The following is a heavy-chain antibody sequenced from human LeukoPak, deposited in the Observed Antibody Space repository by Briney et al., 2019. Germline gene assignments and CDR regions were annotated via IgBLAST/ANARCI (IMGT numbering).Heavy chain of an antibody. D-gene: IGHD3-16*01. Sequence: PSETLSLTCAVSGGSISSNNWWGWVRQPPGKGLEWIGEIYHSGSPNYNPSLKSRVTISVDKSRNHFSLDLSSVTAADTAVYYCARGEDYYGLDVWGQGTTVTVSS. CDR2: IYHSGSP. CDR3: ARGEDYYGLDV. V-gene: IGHV4-4*02. J-gene: IGHJ6*02. CDR1: GGSISSNNW.